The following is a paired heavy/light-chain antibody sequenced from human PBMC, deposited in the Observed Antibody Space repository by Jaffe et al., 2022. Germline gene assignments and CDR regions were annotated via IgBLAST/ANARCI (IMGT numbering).Heavy chain of an antibody. J-gene: IGHJ4*02. CDR2: ISGSGGST. D-gene: IGHD3-3*01. CDR3: AKGLGYYDFWSGIGLGHYFDS. Sequence: EVQLLESGGGLVQPGGSLRLSCAASGFTFDSYAMSWVRQTPGKGLEWVSAISGSGGSTYYADSVKGRFTISRDSSKNTLYLQMSSLRAEDTAVYYCAKGLGYYDFWSGIGLGHYFDSWGQGTLVTVSS. V-gene: IGHV3-23*01. CDR1: GFTFDSYA.
Light chain of an antibody. Sequence: AIWMTQSPSLLSASTGDRVTISCRMSQDISNYLAWYQQKPGRAPKLLIYAASILQSGVPPRFSGSGSGTNFTLTISCLQSEDFATYYCQQYYSLPPWTFGQGTKVEIK. J-gene: IGKJ1*01. CDR3: QQYYSLPPWT. V-gene: IGKV1D-8*02. CDR2: AAS. CDR1: QDISNY.